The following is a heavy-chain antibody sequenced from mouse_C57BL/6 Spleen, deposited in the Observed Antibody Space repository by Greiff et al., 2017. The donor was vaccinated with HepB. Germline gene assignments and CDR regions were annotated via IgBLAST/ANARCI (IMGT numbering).Heavy chain of an antibody. CDR1: GYTFTSYW. D-gene: IGHD3-2*02. V-gene: IGHV1-59*01. CDR3: ARGQLRLRYAMDY. CDR2: IDPSDSYT. J-gene: IGHJ4*01. Sequence: VQLQQSGAELVRPGPSVKLSCKASGYTFTSYWMHWVKQRPGQGLEWIGVIDPSDSYTNYNQKFKGKATLTVDTSSSTAYMQLSSLTSEDSAVYYCARGQLRLRYAMDYWGQGTSVTVSS.